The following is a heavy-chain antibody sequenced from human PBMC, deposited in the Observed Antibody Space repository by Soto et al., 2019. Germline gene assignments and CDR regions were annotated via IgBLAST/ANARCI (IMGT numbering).Heavy chain of an antibody. CDR1: GFTFSSYW. D-gene: IGHD4-17*01. V-gene: IGHV3-74*01. CDR2: INSDGSST. J-gene: IGHJ6*03. CDR3: ARDSMGYGDYYYYYYMDV. Sequence: EVQLVESGGGLVQPGGSLRLSCAASGFTFSSYWMHWVRQAPGKGLVWVSRINSDGSSTSYADSVKGRFTISRDNAKNPLYLQMNSLRSEDTAVYYCARDSMGYGDYYYYYYMDVWGKGTTVTVSS.